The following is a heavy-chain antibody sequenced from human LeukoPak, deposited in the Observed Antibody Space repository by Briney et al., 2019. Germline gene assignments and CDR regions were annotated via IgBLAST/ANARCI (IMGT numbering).Heavy chain of an antibody. CDR3: VYDSSRYCLRGDAFDI. V-gene: IGHV1-18*01. J-gene: IGHJ3*02. Sequence: GASVKVSCKASGYTFTSYVLSWVRQAPGQGLEWMGWISAYNGNTNYAQKLQGRVTMTTDTSTSTAYLELRSLRSDDTAVYYYVYDSSRYCLRGDAFDIWGQGTMVTVSS. CDR2: ISAYNGNT. D-gene: IGHD3-22*01. CDR1: GYTFTSYV.